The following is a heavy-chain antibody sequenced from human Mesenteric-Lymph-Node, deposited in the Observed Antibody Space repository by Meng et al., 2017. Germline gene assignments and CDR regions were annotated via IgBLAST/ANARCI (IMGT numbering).Heavy chain of an antibody. Sequence: ASVKVSCKASGYTFTSYDINWVRQATGQGLEWMGWMNPNSGNTGYAQKFQGRVTITRNTSRRTAYMELSSLRSENTAVYYCARASYYYGSGILHRYHYGMDVWGQGTTVTVSS. CDR2: MNPNSGNT. D-gene: IGHD3-10*01. CDR1: GYTFTSYD. J-gene: IGHJ6*02. V-gene: IGHV1-8*03. CDR3: ARASYYYGSGILHRYHYGMDV.